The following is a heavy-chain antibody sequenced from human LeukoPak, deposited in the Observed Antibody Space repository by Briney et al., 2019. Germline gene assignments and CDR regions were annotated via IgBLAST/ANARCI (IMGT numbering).Heavy chain of an antibody. CDR1: GGSFSGYY. J-gene: IGHJ4*02. V-gene: IGHV4-34*01. CDR2: INHSGST. CDR3: ARVGDGNIDY. D-gene: IGHD4-17*01. Sequence: SETLSLTCAVYGGSFSGYYWSWIRQPPGKGLEWIGEINHSGSTNYNPSLKSRVTISVDTSKNQFSLKRSSVTAADTAVYYCARVGDGNIDYWGQGTLVTVSS.